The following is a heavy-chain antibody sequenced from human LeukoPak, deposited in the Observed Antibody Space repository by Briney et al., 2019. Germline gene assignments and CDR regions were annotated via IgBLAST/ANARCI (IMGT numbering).Heavy chain of an antibody. D-gene: IGHD4/OR15-4a*01. CDR2: INHSGST. J-gene: IGHJ4*02. Sequence: PGGSLRLSCAASGFTVSSNYMSWIRQPPGKGLEWIGEINHSGSTNYNPSLKSRVTISVDTSKNQFSLKLSSVTAADTAVYYCARAHAFGACYFDYWGQGTLVTVSS. CDR3: ARAHAFGACYFDY. V-gene: IGHV4-34*01. CDR1: GFTVSSNY.